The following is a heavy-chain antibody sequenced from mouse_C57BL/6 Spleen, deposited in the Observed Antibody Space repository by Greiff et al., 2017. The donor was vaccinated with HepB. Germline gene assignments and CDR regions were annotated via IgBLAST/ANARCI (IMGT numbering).Heavy chain of an antibody. CDR2: IRSKSSNYAT. CDR3: VRASIYYYGDWYFDV. V-gene: IGHV10-3*01. Sequence: EVQLVESGGGLVQPKGSLKLSCAASGFTFNTYAMHWVRQAPGKGLEWVARIRSKSSNYATYYADSVKDRFTISRDDSQSMLYLQMNNLKTEDTAMYYCVRASIYYYGDWYFDVWGTGTTVTVSS. J-gene: IGHJ1*03. D-gene: IGHD1-1*01. CDR1: GFTFNTYA.